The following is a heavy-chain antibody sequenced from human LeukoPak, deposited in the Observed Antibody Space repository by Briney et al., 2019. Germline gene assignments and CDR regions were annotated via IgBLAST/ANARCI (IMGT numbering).Heavy chain of an antibody. CDR1: GGSLSSYY. Sequence: PSETLSLTCTVSGGSLSSYYWSWIRQPPGKGLEWIGYVYYSGSTNYNPSLKSRVTISVDTSKNQFSLSLSSVTAADTAVYYCARAIASSGSRLFDYWGQGTLVTVSS. J-gene: IGHJ4*02. CDR3: ARAIASSGSRLFDY. CDR2: VYYSGST. V-gene: IGHV4-59*08. D-gene: IGHD3-10*01.